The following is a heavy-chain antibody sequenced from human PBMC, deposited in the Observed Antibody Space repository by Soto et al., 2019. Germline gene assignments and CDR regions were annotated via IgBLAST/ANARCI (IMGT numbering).Heavy chain of an antibody. CDR2: INHSGST. D-gene: IGHD3-3*01. CDR3: ARSAVERYDFWSGYSSKYYYGMDV. CDR1: GGSFSGYY. V-gene: IGHV4-34*01. J-gene: IGHJ6*02. Sequence: SETLSLTCAVYGGSFSGYYWSWIRQPPGKGLEWIGEINHSGSTNYNPSLKSRVTISVDTSKNQFSLKLSSVTAADTAVYYCARSAVERYDFWSGYSSKYYYGMDVWGQGTTATVSS.